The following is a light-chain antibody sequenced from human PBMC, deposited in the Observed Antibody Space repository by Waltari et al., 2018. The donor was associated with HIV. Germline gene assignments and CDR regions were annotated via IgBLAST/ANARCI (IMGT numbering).Light chain of an antibody. CDR1: RTVLSISNNKNH. V-gene: IGKV4-1*01. J-gene: IGKJ3*01. CDR3: QQFYEVPT. Sequence: DIVMTQSPASLTVALGERATINCKPDRTVLSISNNKNHLAWYQQKPGQPPKLLSSEASSRQSGVPDRLSGSGSGTDCTLTISNLQTEDLAIDYWQQFYEVPTFGAGTTLDIK. CDR2: EAS.